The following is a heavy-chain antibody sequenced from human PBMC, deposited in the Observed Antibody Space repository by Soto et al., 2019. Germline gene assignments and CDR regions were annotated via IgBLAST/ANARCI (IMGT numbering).Heavy chain of an antibody. CDR2: INGDGSDT. J-gene: IGHJ3*02. Sequence: EVQLVESGGGLVQPGGSLRLSCAASGFSSRSYWMHWVRQPPGKGLAWVSRINGDGSDTSYADSVKGRLIISRDSAKNTLYLQMDSLRAEDTAVYYCARGTSWYVHDALDIWGQGTLVTVSS. CDR3: ARGTSWYVHDALDI. V-gene: IGHV3-74*01. CDR1: GFSSRSYW. D-gene: IGHD2-2*01.